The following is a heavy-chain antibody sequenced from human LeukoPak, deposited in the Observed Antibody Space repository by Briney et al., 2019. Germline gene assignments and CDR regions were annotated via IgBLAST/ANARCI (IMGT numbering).Heavy chain of an antibody. CDR2: ISGSGGST. Sequence: PGGSLRLSCAASGFTVSTNYMSWVRQAPGKGLEWVSAISGSGGSTYYADSVKGRFTISRDNSKNTLYLQMNSLRAEDTAVYYCAKGIPLRYFDWLSLDYWGQGTLVTVSS. CDR3: AKGIPLRYFDWLSLDY. CDR1: GFTVSTNY. D-gene: IGHD3-9*01. J-gene: IGHJ4*02. V-gene: IGHV3-23*01.